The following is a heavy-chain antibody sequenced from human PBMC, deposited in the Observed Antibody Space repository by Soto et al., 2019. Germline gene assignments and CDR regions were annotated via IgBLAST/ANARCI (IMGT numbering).Heavy chain of an antibody. CDR1: GYTFITYF. Sequence: ASVKVSCKASGYTFITYFMHWVRQAPGQGLEWMGAINPSRGTTTYAQKFQDRVTMTRDTSASTVYMELSSLRSEDTAIYYRARSYIRSSYWFDPWGQGTLVTVSS. CDR2: INPSRGTT. V-gene: IGHV1-46*03. CDR3: ARSYIRSSYWFDP. J-gene: IGHJ5*02. D-gene: IGHD6-6*01.